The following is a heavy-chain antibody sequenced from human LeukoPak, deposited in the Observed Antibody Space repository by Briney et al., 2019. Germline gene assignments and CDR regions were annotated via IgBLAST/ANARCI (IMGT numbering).Heavy chain of an antibody. Sequence: PGGSLRLSCTASGFTFNDFAMHWVRQAPGKGPEWVAVISEDGSRKSYADSVKGRFTISRGNSENTVYLQMDSLRVDDTALYYCARAYSTSWYCAYWGQGSLVTVSS. D-gene: IGHD6-13*01. CDR3: ARAYSTSWYCAY. J-gene: IGHJ4*02. CDR2: ISEDGSRK. CDR1: GFTFNDFA. V-gene: IGHV3-30*01.